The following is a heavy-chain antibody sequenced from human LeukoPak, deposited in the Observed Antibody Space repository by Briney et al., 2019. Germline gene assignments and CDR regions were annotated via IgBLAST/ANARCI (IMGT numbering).Heavy chain of an antibody. V-gene: IGHV4-59*01. CDR1: GGSTNSYY. CDR2: VAYSEST. J-gene: IGHJ5*02. Sequence: SETLSLTCTVSGGSTNSYYWSWIRQSPAKGMEWIGYVAYSESTNYNPSHKSRVTISLDTSKNQFSLKLSSVTAADTAVYYCARTVSGYYFNAWGPGTLVTVSS. CDR3: ARTVSGYYFNA. D-gene: IGHD5-12*01.